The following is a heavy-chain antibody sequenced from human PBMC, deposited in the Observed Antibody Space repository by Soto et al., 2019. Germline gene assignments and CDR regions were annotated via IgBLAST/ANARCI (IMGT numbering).Heavy chain of an antibody. J-gene: IGHJ4*02. D-gene: IGHD3-22*01. CDR3: ARLGGYYQAFDS. CDR1: GGSFSGYY. V-gene: IGHV4-34*01. Sequence: PSETLSLTCAVYGGSFSGYYWNWIRQPPGKGLEWIGEINHSGSTNYNPSLKSRVTISVDTSKNQFSLKLDSVTAADTAVYYCARLGGYYQAFDSWGQGALVTVS. CDR2: INHSGST.